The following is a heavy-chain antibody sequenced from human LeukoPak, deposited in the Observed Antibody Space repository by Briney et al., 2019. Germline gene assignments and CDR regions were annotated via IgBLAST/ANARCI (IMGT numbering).Heavy chain of an antibody. D-gene: IGHD3/OR15-3a*01. J-gene: IGHJ4*02. Sequence: QPGGSLRLSCVASGFTFSSFAMNWVRQAPGKGLEWVSVISATGGTRYADSVKGRFTISRDNSKNTLHLQMSSLRAEDTAVYYCAKEEPPGVLDLWGQGTLITVSS. CDR3: AKEEPPGVLDL. CDR1: GFTFSSFA. CDR2: ISATGGT. V-gene: IGHV3-23*01.